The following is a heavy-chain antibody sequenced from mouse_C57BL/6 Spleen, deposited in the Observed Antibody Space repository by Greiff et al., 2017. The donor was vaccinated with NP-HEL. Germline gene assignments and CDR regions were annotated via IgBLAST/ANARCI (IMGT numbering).Heavy chain of an antibody. V-gene: IGHV1-82*01. D-gene: IGHD1-1*01. CDR1: GYAFSSSW. J-gene: IGHJ4*01. CDR3: ARAGYGSSAAMDY. CDR2: IYPGDGDT. Sequence: VQLQESGPELVKPGASVKISCKASGYAFSSSWMNWVKQRPGKGLEWIGRIYPGDGDTNYNGKFKGKATLTADKSSSTAYMQLSSLTSEDSAVYVCARAGYGSSAAMDYWGQGTSVTVSS.